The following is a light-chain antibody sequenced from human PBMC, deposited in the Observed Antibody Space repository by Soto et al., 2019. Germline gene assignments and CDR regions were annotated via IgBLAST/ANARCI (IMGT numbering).Light chain of an antibody. J-gene: IGKJ2*01. V-gene: IGKV1-39*01. CDR1: QSISSY. Sequence: DIQMTQSPSSLSASVGDRVTITCRASQSISSYLNWYQQKPGKAPKRLIYAASSLQSGVPSRFSGSGSGTDFTLTISSLQPEDFATYYCQQSYSTPRFGQGTKLEIK. CDR2: AAS. CDR3: QQSYSTPR.